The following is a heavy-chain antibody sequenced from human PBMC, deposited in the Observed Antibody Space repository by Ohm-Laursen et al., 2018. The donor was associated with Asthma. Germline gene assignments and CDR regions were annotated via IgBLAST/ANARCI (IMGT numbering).Heavy chain of an antibody. D-gene: IGHD1-26*01. Sequence: SLRLSCSASGYTFSRYSIHWVRQIPGKGLEWVASISTASSFIYYADSVRGRFTTSRDNARNSVYLQVSSLRAEDTALYYCARIGPEWELPGREYSLHHWGQGTQVTVSS. V-gene: IGHV3-21*01. J-gene: IGHJ1*01. CDR3: ARIGPEWELPGREYSLHH. CDR2: ISTASSFI. CDR1: GYTFSRYS.